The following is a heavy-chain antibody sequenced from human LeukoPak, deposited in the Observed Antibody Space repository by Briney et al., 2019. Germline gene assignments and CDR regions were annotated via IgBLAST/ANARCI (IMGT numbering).Heavy chain of an antibody. Sequence: GGSLRLSCAASGFTVSSNYMSWVRQAPGKGLEWVSVIYSGGSTYYADSVKGRFTISRDNSKNTLYLQMNSLRAEDTAVYYCARARDSSGYPNTEYFQHWGQGTLVTVSS. V-gene: IGHV3-66*01. J-gene: IGHJ1*01. CDR3: ARARDSSGYPNTEYFQH. CDR2: IYSGGST. D-gene: IGHD3-22*01. CDR1: GFTVSSNY.